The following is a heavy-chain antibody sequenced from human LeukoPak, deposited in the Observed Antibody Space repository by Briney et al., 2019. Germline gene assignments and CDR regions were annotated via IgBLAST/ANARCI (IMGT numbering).Heavy chain of an antibody. CDR3: ARDRSPEGYYDSSHWDYYHGMDV. D-gene: IGHD3-22*01. CDR1: GGSISNYY. Sequence: SETLSLTRTVSGGSISNYYWSWIRQPPGKGLEWIGYIYYSGSTNYNPSLKSRVTISVDTSKNQFSPNLSSVTAADTAMYYCARDRSPEGYYDSSHWDYYHGMDVWGQGTTVTVSS. CDR2: IYYSGST. J-gene: IGHJ6*02. V-gene: IGHV4-59*01.